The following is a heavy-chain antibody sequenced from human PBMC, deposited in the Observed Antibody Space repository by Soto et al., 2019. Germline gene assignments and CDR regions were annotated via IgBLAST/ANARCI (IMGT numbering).Heavy chain of an antibody. CDR3: AKVAGEPWRLLGFDY. CDR1: GFTFNNYG. Sequence: GGSLRLSCAASGFTFNNYGMHWVRQAPGEGLEWVAVISYDESDKYYADSVKGRFTISRDNSKNTLYLQMNSLRAEHTAVYYCAKVAGEPWRLLGFDYWGQGTLVTVSS. V-gene: IGHV3-30*18. J-gene: IGHJ4*02. D-gene: IGHD3-10*01. CDR2: ISYDESDK.